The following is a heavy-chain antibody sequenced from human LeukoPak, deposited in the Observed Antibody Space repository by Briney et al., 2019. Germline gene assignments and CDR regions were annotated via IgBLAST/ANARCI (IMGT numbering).Heavy chain of an antibody. V-gene: IGHV3-23*01. J-gene: IGHJ4*02. CDR1: GFAFNDYH. Sequence: GGSLRLSCAASGFAFNDYHMTWIPQAPGKGLDWVSVISYNGDTTYYADSVKGRFTISRDNSKNTLYLQMNGLRGEGPCVYYCAKESPAFDWWGQGTLVSVSS. CDR2: ISYNGDTT. CDR3: AKESPAFDW.